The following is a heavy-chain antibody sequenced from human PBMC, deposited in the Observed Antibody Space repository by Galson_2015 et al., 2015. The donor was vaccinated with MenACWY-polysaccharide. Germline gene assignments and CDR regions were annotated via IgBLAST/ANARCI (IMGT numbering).Heavy chain of an antibody. Sequence: PALVKPTQTLTLTCTFSGFSLSTSGVGVGWIRQPPGKALEWLALIYWDDDKRYSPSLKSRLTITKDTSKNQVVLTMTNMDPVDTPQYSWARPNMAPPLASGGQEPL. CDR1: GFSLSTSGVG. J-gene: IGHJ4*02. CDR3: ARPNMAPPLAS. CDR2: IYWDDDK. D-gene: IGHD2-21*01. V-gene: IGHV2-5*02.